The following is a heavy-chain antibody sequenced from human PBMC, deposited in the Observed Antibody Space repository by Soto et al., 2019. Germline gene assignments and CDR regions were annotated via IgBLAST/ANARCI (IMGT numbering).Heavy chain of an antibody. D-gene: IGHD3-10*01. CDR3: ARGPGGFGEFSLDY. CDR1: GYSISSGYY. Sequence: PSETLSLTCAVSGYSISSGYYWGWIRQTPGKGLEWIASIYHSGSTYYNPSLKSRVTISVDTSKNQFSLKLSSVTAADTAVYYCARGPGGFGEFSLDYWGQGTLVTVSS. CDR2: IYHSGST. V-gene: IGHV4-38-2*01. J-gene: IGHJ4*02.